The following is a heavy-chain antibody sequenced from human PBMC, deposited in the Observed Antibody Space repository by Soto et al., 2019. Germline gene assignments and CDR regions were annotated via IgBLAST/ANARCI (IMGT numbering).Heavy chain of an antibody. CDR1: GFTFSSYS. V-gene: IGHV3-21*01. J-gene: IGHJ6*02. D-gene: IGHD3-9*01. Sequence: GGSLRLSCAASGFTFSSYSMNWVRQAPGKGLEWVSSISSSSSYIYYADSVKGRFTISRDNAKNSLYLQMNSLRAEDTAVYYCAGDIREPYYDILTGPDYYYYGMDVWGQGTTVTVSS. CDR3: AGDIREPYYDILTGPDYYYYGMDV. CDR2: ISSSSSYI.